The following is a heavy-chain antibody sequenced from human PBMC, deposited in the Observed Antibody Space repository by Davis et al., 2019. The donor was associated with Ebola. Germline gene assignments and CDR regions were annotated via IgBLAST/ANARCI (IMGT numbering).Heavy chain of an antibody. CDR2: IIPIFGTA. V-gene: IGHV1-69*05. CDR1: GGTFSSYA. CDR3: AKGIVNFDWLSNYYYYYGMDV. Sequence: AASVKVSCKASGGTFSSYAISWVRQAPGQGLEWMGGIIPIFGTANYAQKFQGRVTMTRDTSTSTVYMELSSLRSEDTAVYYCAKGIVNFDWLSNYYYYYGMDVWGQGTTVTVSS. J-gene: IGHJ6*02. D-gene: IGHD3-9*01.